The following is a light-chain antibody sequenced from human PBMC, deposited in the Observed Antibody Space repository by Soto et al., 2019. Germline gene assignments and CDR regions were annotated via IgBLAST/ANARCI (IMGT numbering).Light chain of an antibody. Sequence: EIVMTQSPATLSVSPGERATLSCRASQSVSRNLAWYQQKPGQAPRLLIYGASTRATGIPARFSGSGSGPEFTLTISSLQSEDFAVYYCQHYNNWPRTFGQGTKVEIK. J-gene: IGKJ1*01. CDR1: QSVSRN. V-gene: IGKV3-15*01. CDR3: QHYNNWPRT. CDR2: GAS.